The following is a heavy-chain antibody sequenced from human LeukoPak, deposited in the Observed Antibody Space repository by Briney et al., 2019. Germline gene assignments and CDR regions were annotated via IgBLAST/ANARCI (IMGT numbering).Heavy chain of an antibody. D-gene: IGHD1-26*01. V-gene: IGHV6-1*01. Sequence: SQTLSLTCAVSGDTISSNRGAWIWHSPSPARDLMWLRSTCYRSKWYNDYAVSVKSRITINPDTSKNQFSLQLNSVTPEDTAVYYCARGGSYAEYWGQGTLVTVSS. CDR3: ARGGSYAEY. J-gene: IGHJ4*02. CDR1: GDTISSNRGA. CDR2: TCYRSKWYN.